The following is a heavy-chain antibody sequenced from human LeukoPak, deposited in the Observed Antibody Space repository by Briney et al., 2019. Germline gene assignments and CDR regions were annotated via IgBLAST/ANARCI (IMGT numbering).Heavy chain of an antibody. J-gene: IGHJ4*02. D-gene: IGHD2-2*01. CDR1: GFTVSGTH. CDR3: AKEAQGCSITSCYFDS. V-gene: IGHV3-23*01. Sequence: GGSLRLSCAVSGFTVSGTHMSWLRQTPGKGLEWVSAISGSGGNTYYADSVKGRFTISRDNSKNTLFLQMNSLRAEDTAVYYCAKEAQGCSITSCYFDSWGQGTLVTVSS. CDR2: ISGSGGNT.